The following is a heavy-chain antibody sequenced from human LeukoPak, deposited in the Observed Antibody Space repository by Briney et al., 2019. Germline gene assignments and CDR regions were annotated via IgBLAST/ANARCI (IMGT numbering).Heavy chain of an antibody. V-gene: IGHV4-4*07. CDR3: ARLRDYCDSSGYFAVGYYMDV. Sequence: SETLSLTCTVSGGSISSYYWSWIRQPAGKGLEWIGRIYTSGSTNYNPSLKSRVTMSVDTSKNQFSLKLSSVTAADTAVYYCARLRDYCDSSGYFAVGYYMDVWGKGTTVTVSS. CDR1: GGSISSYY. J-gene: IGHJ6*03. CDR2: IYTSGST. D-gene: IGHD3-22*01.